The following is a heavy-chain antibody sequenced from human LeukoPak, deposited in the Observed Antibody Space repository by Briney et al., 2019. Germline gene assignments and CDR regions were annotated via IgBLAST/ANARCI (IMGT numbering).Heavy chain of an antibody. CDR1: GYTLTNYG. V-gene: IGHV1-18*01. CDR3: ARGVNTAMVTSDY. D-gene: IGHD5-18*01. Sequence: ASVKVSCKASGYTLTNYGFIWVRQAPGQGLEWMGWISAYNGNTNYAQKFQGRVTMTRDMSTSTVYMELSSLRSEDTAVYYCARGVNTAMVTSDYWGQGTLVTVSS. CDR2: ISAYNGNT. J-gene: IGHJ4*02.